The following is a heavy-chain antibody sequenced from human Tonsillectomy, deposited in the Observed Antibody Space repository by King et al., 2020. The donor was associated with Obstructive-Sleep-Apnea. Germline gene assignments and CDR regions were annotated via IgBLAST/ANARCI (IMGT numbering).Heavy chain of an antibody. CDR1: GFTFDDYA. CDR3: AKDLSDSSGYWDAFYI. CDR2: ISWNSGSI. J-gene: IGHJ3*02. V-gene: IGHV3-9*01. Sequence: VQLVESGGGLVQPGRSLRLSCAASGFTFDDYAMHWVRQAPGKGLEWVSGISWNSGSIGYADSVKGRFTISRDNAKNSLYLQMNSLRAEDTALYYCAKDLSDSSGYWDAFYIWGQGTMVTVSS. D-gene: IGHD3-22*01.